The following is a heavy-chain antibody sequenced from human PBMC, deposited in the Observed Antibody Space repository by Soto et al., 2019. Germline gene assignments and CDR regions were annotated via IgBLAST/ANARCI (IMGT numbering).Heavy chain of an antibody. Sequence: QVQLQQWGAGLLKPSETLSLTCAVYGGSFSGYYWSWIRQSPGKGLEWIGEINDSGSTNYNPSLKRRVTISVDTSKNQFSLKLSSVTAADRAVYYCARGGAGVTENWFDPWGQGTLVTVSS. CDR2: INDSGST. CDR1: GGSFSGYY. V-gene: IGHV4-34*01. D-gene: IGHD3-10*01. CDR3: ARGGAGVTENWFDP. J-gene: IGHJ5*02.